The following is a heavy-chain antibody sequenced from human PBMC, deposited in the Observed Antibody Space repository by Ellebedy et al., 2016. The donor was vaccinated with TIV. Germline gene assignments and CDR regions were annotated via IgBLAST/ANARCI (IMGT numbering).Heavy chain of an antibody. CDR2: INHRWSA. V-gene: IGHV4-31*03. D-gene: IGHD4-11*01. CDR1: SVSISSGSSY. Sequence: MPSETLSLTCPVSSVSISSGSSYWSWSRPFSGGGLEWIGYINHRWSAYYNPSLRSRATILIDTSNNEFFLNLTAATAADTARYYCVREGAYSNTFDSWGQGTLVAVST. J-gene: IGHJ5*01. CDR3: VREGAYSNTFDS.